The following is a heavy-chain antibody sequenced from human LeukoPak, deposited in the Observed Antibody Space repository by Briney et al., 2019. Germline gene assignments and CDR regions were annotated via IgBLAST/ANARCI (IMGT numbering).Heavy chain of an antibody. V-gene: IGHV3-48*01. Sequence: GGSLRLSCAASGFTFSSYSMNWVRQAPGKGLEWVSYISSSSSTIYYADSVKGRFTISRDNAKNSLYLQMNSLRAEDTAVYYCAREYAVRFLGWLDWFDPWGQGTLVTVSS. CDR2: ISSSSSTI. D-gene: IGHD3-3*01. CDR1: GFTFSSYS. CDR3: AREYAVRFLGWLDWFDP. J-gene: IGHJ5*02.